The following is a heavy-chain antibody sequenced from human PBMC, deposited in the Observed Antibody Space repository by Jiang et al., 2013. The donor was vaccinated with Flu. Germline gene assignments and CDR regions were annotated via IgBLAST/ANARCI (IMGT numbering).Heavy chain of an antibody. CDR2: IKSKTDGGTT. CDR1: GFTFSNAW. D-gene: IGHD3-22*01. CDR3: TTYYYDSSGLTMD. J-gene: IGHJ4*02. V-gene: IGHV3-15*01. Sequence: SGFTFSNAWMSWVRQAPGKGLEWVGRIKSKTDGGTTDYAAPVKGRFTISRDDSKNTLYLQMNSLKTEDTAVYYCTTYYYDSSGLTMDWGQGTLVTVSS.